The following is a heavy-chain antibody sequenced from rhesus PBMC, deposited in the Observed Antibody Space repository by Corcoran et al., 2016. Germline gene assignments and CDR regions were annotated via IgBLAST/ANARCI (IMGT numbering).Heavy chain of an antibody. CDR2: ISGSSGST. CDR1: GGSVRRSTW. CDR3: AVAGTTWYFEF. D-gene: IGHD1-20*01. J-gene: IGHJ1*01. Sequence: QVQLQASGPGLVTPSETLSLPCAVSGGSVRRSTWWSWIPQPTGKGREWIGYISGSSGSTYYNPSRKSRVTTPTETAKNQFSLKLSAVPAADTAVYYCAVAGTTWYFEFWGQGTLVTVSS. V-gene: IGHV4-65*01.